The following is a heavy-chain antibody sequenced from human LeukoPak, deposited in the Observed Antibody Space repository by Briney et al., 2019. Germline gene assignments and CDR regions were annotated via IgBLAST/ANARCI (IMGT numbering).Heavy chain of an antibody. V-gene: IGHV4-34*01. Sequence: PSETLSLTCAVYGGSFSGYYWSWIRQPPGKGLEWIGEINHSGSTNYNPSLKSRVTISVDTSKNQFSLKLSSVTAADTAVYYCARGPAGTTFYSPYYYYMDVWGKGTTVTVSS. J-gene: IGHJ6*03. D-gene: IGHD1-7*01. CDR2: INHSGST. CDR3: ARGPAGTTFYSPYYYYMDV. CDR1: GGSFSGYY.